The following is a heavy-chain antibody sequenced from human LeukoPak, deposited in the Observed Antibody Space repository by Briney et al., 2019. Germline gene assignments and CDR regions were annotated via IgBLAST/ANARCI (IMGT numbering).Heavy chain of an antibody. V-gene: IGHV3-33*06. CDR2: IWYDGSNE. CDR1: GFTFSTSG. Sequence: GGSLRLPCAASGFTFSTSGMHWVRQAPGKGLEWVALIWYDGSNEYADSVKGRFTISRDNSKNTLYLQMNSLRAEDTAVYHCAKDQGANYYYYMDVWGKGATVTVSS. CDR3: AKDQGANYYYYMDV. J-gene: IGHJ6*03. D-gene: IGHD4/OR15-4a*01.